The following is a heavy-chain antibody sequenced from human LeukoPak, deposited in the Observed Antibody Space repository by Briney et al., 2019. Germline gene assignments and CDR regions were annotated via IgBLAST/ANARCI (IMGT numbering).Heavy chain of an antibody. D-gene: IGHD3-10*01. J-gene: IGHJ3*02. CDR2: IYSGGST. CDR1: GFTVSSNY. CDR3: ARDRGPGMTSDAFDI. V-gene: IGHV3-66*02. Sequence: GGSLRLSGAASGFTVSSNYMSWVRQAPGKGLEWVSVIYSGGSTYYADSVKGRFTISRDNSKNTLYLQMNSLRAEDMAVYYCARDRGPGMTSDAFDIWGQGTMVTVSS.